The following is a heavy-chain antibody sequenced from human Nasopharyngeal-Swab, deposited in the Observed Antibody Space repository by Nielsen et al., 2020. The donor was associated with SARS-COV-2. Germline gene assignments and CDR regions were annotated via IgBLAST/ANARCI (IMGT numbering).Heavy chain of an antibody. CDR3: ARHVSTTIFGVVIISYFDY. J-gene: IGHJ4*02. V-gene: IGHV4-39*01. CDR2: VYYSGST. CDR1: GGSISSSGYY. Sequence: SETLSLTCTVSGGSISSSGYYWGWIRQPPGKGLEWIGNVYYSGSTYYNPSLKSRVTMSVDTSKNQFSLKLSSVTAADTAVYYCARHVSTTIFGVVIISYFDYWGQGTLVTVSS. D-gene: IGHD3-3*01.